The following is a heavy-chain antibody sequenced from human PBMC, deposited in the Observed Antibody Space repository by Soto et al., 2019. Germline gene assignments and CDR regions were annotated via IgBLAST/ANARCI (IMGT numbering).Heavy chain of an antibody. J-gene: IGHJ6*02. V-gene: IGHV1-69*13. Sequence: SVKVSCKASGGTFSSYAISWVRQAPGQGLEWMGGIIPIFGTANYAQKFQGRVTITADESTSTAYMELSSLRSEDTAVYYCARDPEYSSGYYYYGMDVWGQGTTVTVSS. CDR2: IIPIFGTA. CDR1: GGTFSSYA. CDR3: ARDPEYSSGYYYYGMDV. D-gene: IGHD6-19*01.